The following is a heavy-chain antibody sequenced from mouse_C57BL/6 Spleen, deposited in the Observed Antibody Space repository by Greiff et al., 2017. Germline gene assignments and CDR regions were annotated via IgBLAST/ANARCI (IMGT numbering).Heavy chain of an antibody. D-gene: IGHD1-1*01. Sequence: QVQLQQPGAELVKPGASVKLSCKASGYTFTSYWMPWVKQRPGQGLEWLGMIHPNSGSTNYNEKFKSKATLTVDNSSSTAYMQLSSLTSEDSAVYYCARSPMTTDWYFEVWGTGTTVTVSS. CDR2: IHPNSGST. V-gene: IGHV1-64*01. CDR3: ARSPMTTDWYFEV. J-gene: IGHJ1*03. CDR1: GYTFTSYW.